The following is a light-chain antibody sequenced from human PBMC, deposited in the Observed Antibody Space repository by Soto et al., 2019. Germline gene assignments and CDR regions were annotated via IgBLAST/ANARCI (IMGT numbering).Light chain of an antibody. J-gene: IGLJ2*01. CDR1: SSDVCGYNY. V-gene: IGLV2-11*01. CDR2: DVS. CDR3: CSYAGSYTVVL. Sequence: QYALTQPRSVSGSPGQSVTISCTGTSSDVCGYNYVSWYQQHPGKAPKLMIYDVSKRPSGVPDRFSGSKSGNTASLTISGLQAEDEADYYCCSYAGSYTVVLFGGGTKLNVL.